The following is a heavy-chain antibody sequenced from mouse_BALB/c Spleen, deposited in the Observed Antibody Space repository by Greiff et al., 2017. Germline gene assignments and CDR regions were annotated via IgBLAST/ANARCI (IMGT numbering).Heavy chain of an antibody. CDR3: ARGYGNYVYLDV. D-gene: IGHD2-1*01. J-gene: IGHJ1*01. V-gene: IGHV5-17*02. Sequence: EVKLMESGGGLVQPGGSRKLSCAASGFTFSSFGMHWVRQAPEKGLEWVAYISSGSSTIYYADTVKGRFTITRDNPKNTLFLQITSLRSEDTAMYYCARGYGNYVYLDVWGAGTTVTVSS. CDR2: ISSGSSTI. CDR1: GFTFSSFG.